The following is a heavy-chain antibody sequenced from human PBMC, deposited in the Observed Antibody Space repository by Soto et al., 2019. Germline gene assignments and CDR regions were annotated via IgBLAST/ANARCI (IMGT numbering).Heavy chain of an antibody. CDR3: ARGLITSTHRGIDY. D-gene: IGHD3-16*01. Sequence: GGSLRLSCAASGFTFSSYGMHWVRQAPGKGLEWVAVIWYDGSNKYYTDSVKGRFTISRDNSRNTLYLQMNSLSAEDTAIYYCARGLITSTHRGIDYWGQGTLVTVSS. CDR2: IWYDGSNK. J-gene: IGHJ4*02. V-gene: IGHV3-33*01. CDR1: GFTFSSYG.